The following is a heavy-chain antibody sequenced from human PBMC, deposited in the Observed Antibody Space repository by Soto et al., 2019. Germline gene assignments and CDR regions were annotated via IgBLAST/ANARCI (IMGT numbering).Heavy chain of an antibody. D-gene: IGHD3-3*01. CDR3: ARSPFFGVVIIGVDY. CDR2: IIRIFGTA. Sequence: QVQLVQSGAEVKKPGSSVKVSCKASGGTFSSYAISWVRQAPGQGLEWMGGIIRIFGTANYAQKFQGRVTITADESTSTAHMELSSLRSEDTAVYYCARSPFFGVVIIGVDYWGQGTLVTVSS. V-gene: IGHV1-69*01. CDR1: GGTFSSYA. J-gene: IGHJ4*02.